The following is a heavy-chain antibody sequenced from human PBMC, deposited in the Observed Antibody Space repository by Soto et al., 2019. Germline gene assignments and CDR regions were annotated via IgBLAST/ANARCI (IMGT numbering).Heavy chain of an antibody. CDR3: AKEVDGGYWDAFGI. Sequence: PGGSLRLSXAASGFTFDTYAMSWVRQAPGKGLEWVASIRGSGDLTFYADSVKGRFTISRDNSKNTLYLQMNSLRAEDTAIYYCAKEVDGGYWDAFGIWGQGTMVTVSS. CDR2: IRGSGDLT. CDR1: GFTFDTYA. V-gene: IGHV3-23*01. D-gene: IGHD2-15*01. J-gene: IGHJ3*02.